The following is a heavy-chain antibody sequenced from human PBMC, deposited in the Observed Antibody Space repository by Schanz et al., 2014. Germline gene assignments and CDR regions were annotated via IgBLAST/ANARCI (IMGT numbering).Heavy chain of an antibody. J-gene: IGHJ4*02. CDR2: ISGSSSTK. D-gene: IGHD6-19*01. Sequence: VQLVESGGGVVRPGGSLRLSCAGSGFTFSNYAIHWVRQAPGKGLEWVSYISGSSSTKYYADSVKGRFTISRDNGKKSLYLQMNSLRAEDTAVYFCARDLISSGWYGWGQGTLVTVSS. CDR3: ARDLISSGWYG. CDR1: GFTFSNYA. V-gene: IGHV3-48*01.